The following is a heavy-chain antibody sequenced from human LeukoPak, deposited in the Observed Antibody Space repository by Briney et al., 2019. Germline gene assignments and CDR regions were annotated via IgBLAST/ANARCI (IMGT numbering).Heavy chain of an antibody. Sequence: PGGSLRLSCAASGFTFSSYRMNWVRQAPGKGLEWVSSISSSSSYIYYADSVKGRFTISRDNAKNSRYLQMNSLRAEDTAVYYCAREKYYDFWSGYCYGMDVWGQGTTVTVSS. V-gene: IGHV3-21*01. CDR2: ISSSSSYI. CDR1: GFTFSSYR. J-gene: IGHJ6*02. D-gene: IGHD3-3*01. CDR3: AREKYYDFWSGYCYGMDV.